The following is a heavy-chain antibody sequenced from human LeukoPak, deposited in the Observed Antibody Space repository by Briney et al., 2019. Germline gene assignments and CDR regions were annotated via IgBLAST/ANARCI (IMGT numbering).Heavy chain of an antibody. J-gene: IGHJ6*02. CDR1: GFTFTSSA. V-gene: IGHV1-58*02. CDR3: AADREDSYGSYYYYGMDV. CDR2: IAVGSGNT. D-gene: IGHD5-18*01. Sequence: SVKVSCKASGFTFTSSAMQWVRQARGQRLEWIGWIAVGSGNTNYAQKFQERVTITRDMSTSTAYMELSSLRSEDTAVYYCAADREDSYGSYYYYGMDVWGQGTTVTVSS.